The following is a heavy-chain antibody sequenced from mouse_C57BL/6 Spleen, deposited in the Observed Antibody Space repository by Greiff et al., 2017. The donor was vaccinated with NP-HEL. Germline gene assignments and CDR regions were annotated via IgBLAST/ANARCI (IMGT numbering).Heavy chain of an antibody. Sequence: EVKVVESGGGLVKPGGSLKLSCAASGFTFSDYGMHWVRQAPEKGLEWVAYISSGSSTIYYADTVKGRFTISRDNAKNTLFLQMTSLRSEDTAMYYCARAGGYYVRDYYAMDYWGQGTSVTVSS. D-gene: IGHD2-3*01. CDR1: GFTFSDYG. J-gene: IGHJ4*01. CDR3: ARAGGYYVRDYYAMDY. V-gene: IGHV5-17*01. CDR2: ISSGSSTI.